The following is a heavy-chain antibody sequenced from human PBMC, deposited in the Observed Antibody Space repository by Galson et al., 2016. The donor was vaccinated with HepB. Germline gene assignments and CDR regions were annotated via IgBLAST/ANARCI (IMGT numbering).Heavy chain of an antibody. CDR1: GYTFRNYW. CDR2: INQDGSET. J-gene: IGHJ1*01. V-gene: IGHV3-7*01. CDR3: ARGWRTYYRYFEH. Sequence: SLRLSCATSGYTFRNYWISWVRQAPGKGLEWVANINQDGSETYYLASVKGRFTISRDNAKNSLHLQMNSLRGEDTAVYYCARGWRTYYRYFEHWGQGALVSVSS. D-gene: IGHD1-26*01.